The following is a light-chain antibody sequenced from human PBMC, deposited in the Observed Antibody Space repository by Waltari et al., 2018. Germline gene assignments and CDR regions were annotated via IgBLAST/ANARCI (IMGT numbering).Light chain of an antibody. J-gene: IGLJ2*01. CDR3: SSYTSSSTLGVV. V-gene: IGLV2-14*01. CDR2: EVS. Sequence: QSALTQPASVSGSPGQSITISCTGTSSDVVGYNYVSWSQQHPGKAPKLMIYEVSNRPSGVSNRFSGSKSGNTASLTISGLQAEDEADYYCSSYTSSSTLGVVFGGGTKLTVL. CDR1: SSDVVGYNY.